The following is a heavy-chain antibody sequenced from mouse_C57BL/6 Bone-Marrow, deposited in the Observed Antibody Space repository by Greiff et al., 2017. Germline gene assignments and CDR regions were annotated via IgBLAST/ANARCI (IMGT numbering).Heavy chain of an antibody. CDR2: IDPENGDT. CDR3: TTGYDDPWWDFDV. V-gene: IGHV14-4*01. CDR1: GFNINDDY. D-gene: IGHD2-3*01. Sequence: LVESGAELVRPGASVKLSCTASGFNINDDYMHWVKQRPDQGLEWIGWIDPENGDTEYASQFQGKATITADTSSNTAYLQLSSLTSEDTAVYYCTTGYDDPWWDFDVWGTGTTVTVSS. J-gene: IGHJ1*03.